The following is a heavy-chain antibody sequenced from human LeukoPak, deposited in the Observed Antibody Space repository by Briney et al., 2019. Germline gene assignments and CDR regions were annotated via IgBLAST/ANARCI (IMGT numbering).Heavy chain of an antibody. D-gene: IGHD3-3*01. CDR1: GFTFSSYA. Sequence: RGSLRLSCAASGFTFSSYAMSWVRQAPGRGLEWVSAISGSGGSTYYADSVKGRFTISRDNSKNTLYLQMNSLRAEDTAVYYCAKGSDTYYDFWSGATIYYYYMDVWGKGTTVTVSS. J-gene: IGHJ6*03. V-gene: IGHV3-23*01. CDR3: AKGSDTYYDFWSGATIYYYYMDV. CDR2: ISGSGGST.